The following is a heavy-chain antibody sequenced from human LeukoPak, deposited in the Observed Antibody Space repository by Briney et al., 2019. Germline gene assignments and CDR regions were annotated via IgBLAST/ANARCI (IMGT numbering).Heavy chain of an antibody. V-gene: IGHV1-8*01. CDR1: GYTFTSYD. J-gene: IGHJ4*02. CDR3: ARRIAAAGTTLGY. Sequence: GASVKVSCKASGYTFTSYDINWVRQATGQGLEWMGWMNPNSGNTGSAQKFQGRVTMTRNTSISTAYMELNSLISEDTAVYFCARRIAAAGTTLGYWGQGTLVTVSS. CDR2: MNPNSGNT. D-gene: IGHD6-13*01.